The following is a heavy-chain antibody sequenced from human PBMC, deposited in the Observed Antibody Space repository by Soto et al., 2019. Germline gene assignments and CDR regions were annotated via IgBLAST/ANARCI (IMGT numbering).Heavy chain of an antibody. CDR2: ISAHNGNT. D-gene: IGHD1-1*01. V-gene: IGHV1-18*01. Sequence: QVHLVQSGAEVKKPGASVKVSCKGSGYTFTSYGITWVRQAPGQGLEWMGWISAHNGNTDYAQKLQGRVTVTRDTSTRTAYMELRILRSDDTAVYYFARGRYGDYWGQGALVTVSS. CDR1: GYTFTSYG. CDR3: ARGRYGDY. J-gene: IGHJ4*02.